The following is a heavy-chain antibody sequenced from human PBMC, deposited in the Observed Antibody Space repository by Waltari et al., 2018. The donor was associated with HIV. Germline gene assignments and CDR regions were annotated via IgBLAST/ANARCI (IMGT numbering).Heavy chain of an antibody. V-gene: IGHV2-70*15. CDR2: IDWDDDK. J-gene: IGHJ6*02. CDR3: ARSTGRYSYGLYYYYYGMDV. CDR1: GFSLSTSGMC. D-gene: IGHD5-18*01. Sequence: QVTLRESGPALVKPTQTLTLTCTFSGFSLSTSGMCVSWIRQPPGKALEWLARIDWDDDKYYSTSLKTRLTISKDTSKNQVVLTMTNMDPVDTATYYCARSTGRYSYGLYYYYYGMDVWGQGTTVTVSS.